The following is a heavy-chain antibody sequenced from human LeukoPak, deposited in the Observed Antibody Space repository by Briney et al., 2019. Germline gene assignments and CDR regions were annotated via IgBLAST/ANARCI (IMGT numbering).Heavy chain of an antibody. V-gene: IGHV4-34*01. CDR2: INHSGST. Sequence: SETLSLTCAVYGGSFSGYYWSWIRQPPGKGLEWIGEINHSGSTNYNPSLKSRVTISVDTSKHQFSLKLSSVTAADTAVFYCARGLVGDYWGQGTLVTVSS. CDR3: ARGLVGDY. CDR1: GGSFSGYY. D-gene: IGHD3-10*01. J-gene: IGHJ4*02.